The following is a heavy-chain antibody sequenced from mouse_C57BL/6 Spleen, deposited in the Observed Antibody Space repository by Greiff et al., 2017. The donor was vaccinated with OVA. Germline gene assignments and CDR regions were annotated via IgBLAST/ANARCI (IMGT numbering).Heavy chain of an antibody. CDR3: ARDTTTVVAKGYFDY. D-gene: IGHD1-1*01. CDR1: GYSITSGYY. J-gene: IGHJ2*01. Sequence: EVQVVESGPGLVKPSQSLSLTCSVTGYSITSGYYWNWIRQFPGNKLEWMGYISYDGSNNYNPSLKNRISITRDTSKNQFFLKLNSVTTEDTATYYCARDTTTVVAKGYFDYWGQGTTLTVSS. CDR2: ISYDGSN. V-gene: IGHV3-6*01.